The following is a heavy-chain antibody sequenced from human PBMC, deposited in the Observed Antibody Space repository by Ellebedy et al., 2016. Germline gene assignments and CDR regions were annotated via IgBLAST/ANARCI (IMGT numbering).Heavy chain of an antibody. D-gene: IGHD2-2*01. J-gene: IGHJ4*02. CDR3: ARLHANRFEEFDQ. V-gene: IGHV4-31*03. CDR2: IYYSGST. Sequence: SETLSLTCTVSGGSISSGGYYWSWIRQHPGKGLEWIGYIYYSGSTYYNPSLKSRVTISVDTSKNQFSLKLSSVTAADTAVYYCARLHANRFEEFDQWGQGTLVTVSS. CDR1: GGSISSGGYY.